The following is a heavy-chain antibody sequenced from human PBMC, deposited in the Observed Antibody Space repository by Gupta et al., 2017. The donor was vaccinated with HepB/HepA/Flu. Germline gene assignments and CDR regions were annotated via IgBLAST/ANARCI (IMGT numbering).Heavy chain of an antibody. CDR1: GFRCSNDW. V-gene: IGHV3-7*01. Sequence: EVQLEESGGGLVQPGGSLRLSCAASGFRCSNDWMNWVRQVSGKGLEWVANISPDGSLRRYVDAVKGRFIISRDNAKNSLYLQLSSLRVEDTAVYYCVRVDISWGQGTLVTVSP. CDR3: VRVDIS. D-gene: IGHD2-2*03. J-gene: IGHJ5*02. CDR2: ISPDGSLR.